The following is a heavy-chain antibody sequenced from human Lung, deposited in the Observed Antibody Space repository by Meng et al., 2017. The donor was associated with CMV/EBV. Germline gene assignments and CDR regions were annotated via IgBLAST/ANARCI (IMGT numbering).Heavy chain of an antibody. CDR3: ARVGWEHLADY. V-gene: IGHV4-38-2*02. D-gene: IGHD1-26*01. CDR1: GYSISSCYY. J-gene: IGHJ4*02. CDR2: IYHSGST. Sequence: GSLRLSCTVSGYSISSCYYWGWIRQPPGKGLEWIGSIYHSGSTYYNPSLKSRVTISVDTSKNQFSLKLSSVTAADTAVYYCARVGWEHLADYWGQGTLVTVSS.